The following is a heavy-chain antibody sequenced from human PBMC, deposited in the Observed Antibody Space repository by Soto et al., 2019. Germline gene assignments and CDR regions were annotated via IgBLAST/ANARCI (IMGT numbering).Heavy chain of an antibody. J-gene: IGHJ4*02. CDR3: ANVPEYNFWSGYRYYFDY. D-gene: IGHD3-3*01. Sequence: GSLRLSCAASGFTFSNHVMNWVRQAPGKGLEWVSAINGGGSSTFYADSVKGRFTISRDNSKNTLYLQMHSLRADDTAVYYCANVPEYNFWSGYRYYFDYWGQGTLVTVSS. CDR2: INGGGSST. CDR1: GFTFSNHV. V-gene: IGHV3-23*01.